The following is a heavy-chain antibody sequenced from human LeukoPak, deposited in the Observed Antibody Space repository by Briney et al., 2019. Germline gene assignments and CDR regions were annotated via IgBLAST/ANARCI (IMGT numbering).Heavy chain of an antibody. CDR2: IYYSGST. D-gene: IGHD3-10*01. CDR1: GGSISSYY. CDR3: ARAGEGSGSYSDFDY. Sequence: SETLSLTCTVSGGSISSYYWSWIRQPPGKGLEWIGYIYYSGSTNYNPSLKSRVTISVDTSKNQFSLKLSSVTAADTAVYYCARAGEGSGSYSDFDYWGQGTLVTVSS. V-gene: IGHV4-59*01. J-gene: IGHJ4*02.